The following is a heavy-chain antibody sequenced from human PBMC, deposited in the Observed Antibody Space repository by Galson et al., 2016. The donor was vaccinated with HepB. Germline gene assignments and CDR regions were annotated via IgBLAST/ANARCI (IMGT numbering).Heavy chain of an antibody. D-gene: IGHD2-8*01. J-gene: IGHJ4*02. CDR2: INPSGGST. V-gene: IGHV1-46*01. Sequence: SVKVSCKASGYTFTSYNVHWVRQAPGQGLEWMGIINPSGGSTSYAQKFQGRVTMSVDMSKNQFSLKLSSVTAADTAVYYCARMGYGDHLDYWGQGTLVTVSS. CDR3: ARMGYGDHLDY. CDR1: GYTFTSYN.